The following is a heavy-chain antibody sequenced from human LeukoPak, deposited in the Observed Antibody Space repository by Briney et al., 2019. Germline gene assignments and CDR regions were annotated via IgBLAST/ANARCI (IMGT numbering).Heavy chain of an antibody. J-gene: IGHJ4*02. Sequence: PGGSLRLSCAASGFGFSSYWMTWVRQAPGRGLEWVANIKVDGSEKYYVDSVKGRFTISRDNAENSLYLQMNSLRAEDTAVYYCARGGLVTSRFLNYWGQGTLVTVSS. CDR3: ARGGLVTSRFLNY. V-gene: IGHV3-7*02. D-gene: IGHD3-3*01. CDR2: IKVDGSEK. CDR1: GFGFSSYW.